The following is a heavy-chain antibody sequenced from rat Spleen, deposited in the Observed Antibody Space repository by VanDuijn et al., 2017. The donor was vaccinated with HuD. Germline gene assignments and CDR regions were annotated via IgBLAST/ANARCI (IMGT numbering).Heavy chain of an antibody. CDR1: GYSITSSYR. Sequence: EVQLQVSGPGLVKPSQSLSLTCSVTGYSITSSYRWNWIRKFPGNKLEWMGYINSAGSTNYNPSLKSRISITRDTSKNQFFLQVNSVTTEDTATYYCARGAYWGQGVMVTVSS. CDR3: ARGAY. CDR2: INSAGST. J-gene: IGHJ2*01. V-gene: IGHV3-3*01.